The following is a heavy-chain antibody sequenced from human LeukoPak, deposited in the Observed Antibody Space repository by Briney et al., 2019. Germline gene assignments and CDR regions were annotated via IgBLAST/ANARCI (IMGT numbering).Heavy chain of an antibody. CDR3: ARDMATVTTGMDV. CDR2: IKQDGSEQ. Sequence: GGSLRPSCAAPGFTFSSYWMSWVRQAPGKGLEWVANIKQDGSEQYYVDSVKGRFTISRDNAKNSLYLQMNSLRAEDTAVYYCARDMATVTTGMDVWGQGTTVTVSS. CDR1: GFTFSSYW. J-gene: IGHJ6*02. V-gene: IGHV3-7*04. D-gene: IGHD4-17*01.